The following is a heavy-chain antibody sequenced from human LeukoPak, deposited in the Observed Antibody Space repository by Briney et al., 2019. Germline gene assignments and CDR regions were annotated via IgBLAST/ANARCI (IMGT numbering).Heavy chain of an antibody. D-gene: IGHD3-3*01. Sequence: ASVKVSCKASGYTFTSYYIHWVRQAPGLGLEWMGIINPSGGSTSYAQKFQGRVTMTRDTSTSTAYMELSSLRSEDTAVYYCARVGYDFWSGGGYYYMDVWGKGTTVTVSS. CDR1: GYTFTSYY. J-gene: IGHJ6*03. V-gene: IGHV1-46*01. CDR3: ARVGYDFWSGGGYYYMDV. CDR2: INPSGGST.